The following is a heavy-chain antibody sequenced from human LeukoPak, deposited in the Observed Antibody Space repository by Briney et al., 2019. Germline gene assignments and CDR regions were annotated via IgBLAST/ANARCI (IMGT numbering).Heavy chain of an antibody. CDR1: GYTFTSYG. J-gene: IGHJ6*02. Sequence: ASVKVSCKASGYTFTSYGISWVRQAPGQGLEWMGWISAYNGNTDYAQKLQGRVTMTTDTSTSTAYMELRSLRSDDTAVYYCASSTTRYYYYGMDVWGQGTTVTVSS. CDR3: ASSTTRYYYYGMDV. D-gene: IGHD2-15*01. V-gene: IGHV1-18*01. CDR2: ISAYNGNT.